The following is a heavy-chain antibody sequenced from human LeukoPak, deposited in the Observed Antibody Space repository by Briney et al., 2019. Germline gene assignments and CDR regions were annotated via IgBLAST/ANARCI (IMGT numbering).Heavy chain of an antibody. V-gene: IGHV3-23*01. J-gene: IGHJ4*02. CDR2: VSGSSYST. D-gene: IGHD1-7*01. Sequence: PGGSLRLSCAASGFTFDNYAMTWVRQAPGKGLEWVSSVSGSSYSTYYADSVKGRFSISRDNSKNTVYLLMKRLRAEDMAMYYRANIGPASSELSPLVYFDTCGQGAPGTVSS. CDR3: ANIGPASSELSPLVYFDT. CDR1: GFTFDNYA.